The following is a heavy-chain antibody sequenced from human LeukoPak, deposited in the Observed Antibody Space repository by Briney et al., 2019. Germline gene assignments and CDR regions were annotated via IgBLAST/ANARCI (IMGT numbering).Heavy chain of an antibody. V-gene: IGHV3-23*01. Sequence: GGSLRLSCAASGFTFSSYAMSWVRQAPGKGLEWVSAISGSGGSTYYAESVKGRFTISRDNSKNTLYLQMNSLRAEDTAVYYCAKDEAKIVATPLDYWGQGTLVTVSS. CDR1: GFTFSSYA. CDR3: AKDEAKIVATPLDY. J-gene: IGHJ4*02. D-gene: IGHD5-12*01. CDR2: ISGSGGST.